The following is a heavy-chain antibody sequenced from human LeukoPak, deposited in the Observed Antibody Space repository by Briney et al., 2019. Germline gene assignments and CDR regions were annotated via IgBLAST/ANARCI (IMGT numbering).Heavy chain of an antibody. V-gene: IGHV3-53*01. D-gene: IGHD6-13*01. CDR3: ARPASTRADAFDI. CDR1: GFTFSSYA. CDR2: IYSGGST. J-gene: IGHJ3*02. Sequence: PGGSLRLSCAASGFTFSSYAMSWVRQAPGKGLEWVSVIYSGGSTYYADSVKGRFTISRDNSKNTLYLQMNSLRAEDTAVYYCARPASTRADAFDIWGQGTMVTVSS.